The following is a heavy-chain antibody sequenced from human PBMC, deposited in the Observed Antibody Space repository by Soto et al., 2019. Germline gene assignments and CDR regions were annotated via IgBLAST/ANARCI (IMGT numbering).Heavy chain of an antibody. CDR2: ISSSSSYI. CDR1: VFTFSSYS. CDR3: ARVGLLWFGEPNQDYYYYGMDV. V-gene: IGHV3-21*01. D-gene: IGHD3-10*01. J-gene: IGHJ6*02. Sequence: LRLSCAASVFTFSSYSMNWVRQAPWKGLEWVSSISSSSSYIYYADSVKGRFTISRDNAKNSLYLQMSSLRAEDTAVYYCARVGLLWFGEPNQDYYYYGMDVWGQGTTVTVSS.